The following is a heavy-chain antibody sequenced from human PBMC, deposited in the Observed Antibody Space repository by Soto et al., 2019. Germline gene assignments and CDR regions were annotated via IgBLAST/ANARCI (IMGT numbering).Heavy chain of an antibody. CDR1: GFPFSSYW. CDR3: AREYYGLLTGYYNDH. V-gene: IGHV3-74*01. Sequence: VQLVESGGDSVQPGGSLRLSCAASGFPFSSYWMHWVRHTPGKGLEWVSRISGDGTTIYYADSVTGRFTVSSDNAKNTLSLQMSGLGAEDTAVYYCAREYYGLLTGYYNDHWGQGTLVSVSS. D-gene: IGHD3-9*01. CDR2: ISGDGTTI. J-gene: IGHJ4*02.